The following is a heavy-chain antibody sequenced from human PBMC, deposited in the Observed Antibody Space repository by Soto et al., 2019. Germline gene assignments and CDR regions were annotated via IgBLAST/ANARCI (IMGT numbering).Heavy chain of an antibody. Sequence: EVQLVESGGGLVQPGGSLRLSCAASGFTFEDYAMQWVRQAPGQGLEWVSGISCQSGTISYADSVKGRFTISRDNAKNSLFLQMNSLRAEDTALYYCSRDLKTHQLADGMDVWGQGTTVTVSS. V-gene: IGHV3-9*01. CDR2: ISCQSGTI. CDR3: SRDLKTHQLADGMDV. CDR1: GFTFEDYA. J-gene: IGHJ6*02. D-gene: IGHD1-1*01.